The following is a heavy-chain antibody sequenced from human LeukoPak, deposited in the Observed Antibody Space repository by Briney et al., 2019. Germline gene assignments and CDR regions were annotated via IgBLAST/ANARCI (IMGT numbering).Heavy chain of an antibody. CDR1: GFTFNTYG. J-gene: IGHJ6*03. V-gene: IGHV3-23*01. Sequence: PGGSLRLSCAASGFTFNTYGMSWVRQAPGKGLEWVSAISGSGGSTYYADSVKGRFTISRDNSKNTLYLQMNSLRAEDTAVYYCAREKDSSSWYGRHYYYYYMDVWGKGTTVTVSS. D-gene: IGHD6-13*01. CDR3: AREKDSSSWYGRHYYYYYMDV. CDR2: ISGSGGST.